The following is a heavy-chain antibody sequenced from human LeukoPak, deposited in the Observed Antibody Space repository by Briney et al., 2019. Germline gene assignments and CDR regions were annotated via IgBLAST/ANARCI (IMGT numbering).Heavy chain of an antibody. J-gene: IGHJ4*02. D-gene: IGHD1-7*01. CDR1: GFTFSSSW. V-gene: IGHV3-7*03. Sequence: GGSLRLSCAASGFTFSSSWMTWVRQAPGKGLEWVANIKQDGSEKNYVDSVKGRFTIYRDNSKNTLYLQMNSLRAEDTAVYYCVKGRYNWNYGGVFDYWGQGTLVIVSS. CDR3: VKGRYNWNYGGVFDY. CDR2: IKQDGSEK.